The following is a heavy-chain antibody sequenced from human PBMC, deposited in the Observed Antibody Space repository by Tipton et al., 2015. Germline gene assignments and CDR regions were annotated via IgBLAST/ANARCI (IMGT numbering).Heavy chain of an antibody. CDR2: ISYSGST. J-gene: IGHJ6*02. D-gene: IGHD5-24*01. CDR1: GGSVSSANYY. V-gene: IGHV4-61*01. Sequence: TLSLTCTVSGGSVSSANYYWSWIRQPPGKGLEWIGYISYSGSTHYNPSLKSRVTIPVDTSKNQFSLTLNSVTAADTAVYYCARDLEHGMDVWGQGTTVTVSS. CDR3: ARDLEHGMDV.